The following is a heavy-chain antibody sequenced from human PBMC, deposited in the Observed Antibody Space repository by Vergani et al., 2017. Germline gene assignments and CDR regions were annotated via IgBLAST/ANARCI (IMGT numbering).Heavy chain of an antibody. D-gene: IGHD3-22*01. CDR3: VRDLYDSSRYVYNDY. CDR2: TRNKANSFTT. CDR1: VFTFSDHD. Sequence: EVQLVESGGGLVQPGGSLRLSCTASVFTFSDHDMEWVRQPPGTGLEWVGRTRNKANSFTTHYAASVKGRFTISRDGSKSSLYLQMNSLTTEDTGVYYCVRDLYDSSRYVYNDYGRQGCPVTVSS. J-gene: IGHJ4*02. V-gene: IGHV3-72*01.